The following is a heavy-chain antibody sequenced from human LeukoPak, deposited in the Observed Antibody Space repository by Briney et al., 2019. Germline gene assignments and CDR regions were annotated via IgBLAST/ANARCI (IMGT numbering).Heavy chain of an antibody. D-gene: IGHD2-2*01. CDR1: GGSISSYY. Sequence: SETLSLTCTVSGGSISSYYWSWIRQPPGKGLERIGYIYYSGSTNYNPSLKSRVTISVDTSKNQFSLKLSSVTAADTAVYYCARFVVVPAASYYYCYYGMDVWGQGTTVTVSS. J-gene: IGHJ6*02. CDR2: IYYSGST. CDR3: ARFVVVPAASYYYCYYGMDV. V-gene: IGHV4-59*08.